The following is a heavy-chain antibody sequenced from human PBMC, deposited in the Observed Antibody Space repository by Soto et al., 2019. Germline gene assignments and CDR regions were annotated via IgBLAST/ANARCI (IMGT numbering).Heavy chain of an antibody. D-gene: IGHD3-16*01. CDR1: GYTFTSYY. J-gene: IGHJ4*02. V-gene: IGHV1-46*01. CDR3: ARLRRAGDY. CDR2: INPSGGST. Sequence: ASVKVSCKASGYTFTSYYMHWVRQAPGQGLEWMGIINPSGGSTSYAQKFQGRVTMTRNTSISTAYMELSSLRSEDTAVYYCARLRRAGDYWGQGTLVTVSS.